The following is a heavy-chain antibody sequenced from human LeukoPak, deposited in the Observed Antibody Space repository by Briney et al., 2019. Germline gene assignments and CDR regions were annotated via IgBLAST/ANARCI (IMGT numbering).Heavy chain of an antibody. J-gene: IGHJ5*02. D-gene: IGHD3-10*01. CDR3: VRGGGSGRGSWFDP. CDR2: VYYSGST. CDR1: GGSISPYY. V-gene: IGHV4-59*01. Sequence: KPSETLSLTCTVSGGSISPYYWSWIRQPPGKGLEWIGYVYYSGSTNYNPSLKSRVTISVDTSKSQFSLKLTSVTAADTAVYYCVRGGGSGRGSWFDPWGQGSLVIVSS.